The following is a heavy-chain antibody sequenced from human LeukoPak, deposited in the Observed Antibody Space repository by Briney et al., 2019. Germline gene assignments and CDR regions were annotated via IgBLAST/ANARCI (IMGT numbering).Heavy chain of an antibody. CDR1: GGSFSGYY. J-gene: IGHJ4*02. CDR2: INHSGST. Sequence: SETLSLTCAVYGGSFSGYYWSWIRQPPGKGLEWIGEINHSGSTNYNPSLKSRVTISVDTSKNQFSLKLSSVTAADTAVYYCARGRGGKYKWGQGTLVTVSS. CDR3: ARGRGGKYK. D-gene: IGHD4-23*01. V-gene: IGHV4-34*01.